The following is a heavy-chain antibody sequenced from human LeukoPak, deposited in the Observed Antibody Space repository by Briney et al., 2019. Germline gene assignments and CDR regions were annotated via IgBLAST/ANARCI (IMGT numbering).Heavy chain of an antibody. Sequence: GGSLRLSCAASGFTVSSNYMSWVRQAPGKGLEWVSVIYTGGSTYYADSVKGRFTIPRDNSKNTLYLQMNSLRAEDTAVYYCARGTGPYYFDYWGQGTLATVSS. D-gene: IGHD3-10*01. CDR3: ARGTGPYYFDY. CDR1: GFTVSSNY. V-gene: IGHV3-53*01. J-gene: IGHJ4*02. CDR2: IYTGGST.